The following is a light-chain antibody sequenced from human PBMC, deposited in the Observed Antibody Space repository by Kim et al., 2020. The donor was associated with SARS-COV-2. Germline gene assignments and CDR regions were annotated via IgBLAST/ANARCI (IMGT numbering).Light chain of an antibody. CDR3: AAWDDSLSGYV. J-gene: IGLJ1*01. CDR2: RNN. V-gene: IGLV1-47*01. Sequence: ELTQPPSASGTPGQRVTISCSGGSSNIGSNYVYWYQHLPGTAPTLLIYRNNQRPSGVPDRSSGSKSATSASLSISGLRSEDEADYYCAAWDDSLSGYVFGSGTKVTFL. CDR1: SSNIGSNY.